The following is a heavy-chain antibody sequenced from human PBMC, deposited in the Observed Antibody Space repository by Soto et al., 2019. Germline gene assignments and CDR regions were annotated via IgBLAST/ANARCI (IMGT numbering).Heavy chain of an antibody. CDR2: INSDESST. V-gene: IGHV3-74*01. CDR1: GFTFRSYW. CDR3: ARDGYTYGYGAMDV. D-gene: IGHD5-18*01. Sequence: EVQLVESGGGLVQPGGSLRLSCAASGFTFRSYWMHWVRQAPGKGLVWVSRINSDESSTNYADSVKGRITISRDNAKNTLYLQMNRLRAEDTAVYYCARDGYTYGYGAMDVWGHGTTVTVSS. J-gene: IGHJ6*02.